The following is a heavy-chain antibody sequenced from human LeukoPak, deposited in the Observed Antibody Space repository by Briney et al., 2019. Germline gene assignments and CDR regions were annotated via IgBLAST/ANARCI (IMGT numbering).Heavy chain of an antibody. Sequence: ASVKVSCKASGYTFSDYYMHWVRQAPGQGLEWMGWITPNSGDTNYAQKFQGRVTMTRDTSISTAYMELDRLTSDDTAVYYCARHGPFDYWGQGTLVTASS. D-gene: IGHD5-24*01. J-gene: IGHJ4*02. CDR1: GYTFSDYY. V-gene: IGHV1-2*02. CDR2: ITPNSGDT. CDR3: ARHGPFDY.